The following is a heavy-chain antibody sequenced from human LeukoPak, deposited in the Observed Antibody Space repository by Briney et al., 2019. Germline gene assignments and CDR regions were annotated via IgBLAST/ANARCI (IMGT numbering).Heavy chain of an antibody. Sequence: GRSLRLFCAASGFTFSSCSMNWVRQAPGKGLEWVSSISSRSSYIYYADSVKGRFTISRDSANNSLYLQMNSLRAEDTAVYYCARGQTYYDILTGYYYYYYGMDVWGQGTTVTVSS. J-gene: IGHJ6*02. D-gene: IGHD3-9*01. CDR2: ISSRSSYI. V-gene: IGHV3-21*01. CDR1: GFTFSSCS. CDR3: ARGQTYYDILTGYYYYYYGMDV.